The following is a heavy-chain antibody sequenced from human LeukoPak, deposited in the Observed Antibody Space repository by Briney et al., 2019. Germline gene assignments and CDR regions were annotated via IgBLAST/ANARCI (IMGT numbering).Heavy chain of an antibody. Sequence: GGSLRLSCVASGFTFSSYSVNWVRQAPGKGLEWVSYTSSSSSTIYYADSVKGRFTISRDNAKNSLYLQMNSLRVEDTAVYYCATWTGITPYWGQGTLVTVSS. V-gene: IGHV3-48*04. CDR1: GFTFSSYS. D-gene: IGHD1-20*01. CDR3: ATWTGITPY. J-gene: IGHJ4*02. CDR2: TSSSSSTI.